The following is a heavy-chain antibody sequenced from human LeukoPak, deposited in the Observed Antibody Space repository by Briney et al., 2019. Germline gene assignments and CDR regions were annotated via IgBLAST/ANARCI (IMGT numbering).Heavy chain of an antibody. Sequence: SETLSLTCTVSGASIRSSYWSWIRQPPGKGLEWIGYISYTGSTNYNPSLKSRVSLSVDTSKNQFSLKLSSVTAADTAVYYCARDRALGSSWYDYYYYYGMDVWGQGTTVTVSS. J-gene: IGHJ6*02. V-gene: IGHV4-59*01. CDR1: GASIRSSY. CDR3: ARDRALGSSWYDYYYYYGMDV. D-gene: IGHD6-13*01. CDR2: ISYTGST.